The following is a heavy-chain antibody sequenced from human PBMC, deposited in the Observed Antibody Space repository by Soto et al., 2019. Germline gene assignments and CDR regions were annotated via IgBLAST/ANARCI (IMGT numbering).Heavy chain of an antibody. CDR3: TSASSLDFDF. CDR1: GFTFGDYA. Sequence: GGSLILSCTTSGFTFGDYALSWVRQAPGKGLEWVGFIRRNAYGGTTDYAASVKGRFTISRDDSKSIAYLQMNSLRTEDTALYYCTSASSLDFDFWGQGTLVTVSS. CDR2: IRRNAYGGTT. V-gene: IGHV3-49*04. D-gene: IGHD3-16*01. J-gene: IGHJ4*02.